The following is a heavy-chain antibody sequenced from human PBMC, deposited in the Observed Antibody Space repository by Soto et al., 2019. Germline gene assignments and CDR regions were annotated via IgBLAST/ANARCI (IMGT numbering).Heavy chain of an antibody. V-gene: IGHV1-18*01. D-gene: IGHD6-13*01. CDR2: ISAYNGNT. CDR3: ARDSAAAGPFDY. Sequence: ASVKVSCKASGYTFTSYVISWVRQAPGQGLEWMGWISAYNGNTNYAQKLQGRVTMTTDTSTSTAYMELGSLRSDDTVVYYCARDSAAAGPFDYWGQGTLVTVSS. CDR1: GYTFTSYV. J-gene: IGHJ4*02.